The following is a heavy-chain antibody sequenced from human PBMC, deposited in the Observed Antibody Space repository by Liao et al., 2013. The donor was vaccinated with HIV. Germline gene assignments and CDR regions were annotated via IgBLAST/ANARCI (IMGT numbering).Heavy chain of an antibody. CDR2: IYYSGTT. J-gene: IGHJ4*02. D-gene: IGHD6-19*01. CDR1: GGSISSSSYY. V-gene: IGHV4-39*02. CDR3: ARGGQWLAPFDY. Sequence: QLQLQESGPGLVKPSETLSLTCTVSGGSISSSSYYWGWIRQPPGKGLEWIGSIYYSGTTNYNPSLKSRVSISADTSSNHVSLKLTSVTAADTAVYYCARGGQWLAPFDYWGQGTLVTVSS.